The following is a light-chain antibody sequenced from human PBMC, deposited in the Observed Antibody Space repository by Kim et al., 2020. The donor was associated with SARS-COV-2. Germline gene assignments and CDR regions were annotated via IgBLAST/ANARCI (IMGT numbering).Light chain of an antibody. J-gene: IGKJ5*01. Sequence: EIVMTQSPATLSVSPGERATLSCRASQSIINNLAWYQQKPGQAPRLLISGASTRATGIPARFSGGGSGTEFTLTISSLQSEDFAVYYCQQYNSWLITFGQGTRLEIK. CDR2: GAS. CDR3: QQYNSWLIT. CDR1: QSIINN. V-gene: IGKV3-15*01.